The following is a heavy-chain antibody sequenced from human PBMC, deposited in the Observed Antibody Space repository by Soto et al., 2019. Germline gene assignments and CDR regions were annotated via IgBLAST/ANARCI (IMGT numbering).Heavy chain of an antibody. Sequence: GSLRLSCAASGFTVSSNYMSWVRQAPGKGLEWVSVIDSGGSTYYADSVKGRFTISRDNSKNTLYLQMNSLRAEDTAVYYCAASGEGYYYYGMDVWGHGTTVTVSS. D-gene: IGHD3-10*01. J-gene: IGHJ6*02. CDR1: GFTVSSNY. CDR2: IDSGGST. V-gene: IGHV3-53*01. CDR3: AASGEGYYYYGMDV.